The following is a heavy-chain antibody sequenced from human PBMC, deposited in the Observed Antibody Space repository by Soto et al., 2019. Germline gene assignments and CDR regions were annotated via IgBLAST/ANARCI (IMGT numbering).Heavy chain of an antibody. CDR3: ARRTVVSDYNYYGMDV. CDR1: GGSISSSSYY. Sequence: SETLSLTCTVSGGSISSSSYYWGWIRQPPGKGLEWIGSIYYSGSTYYNPSLKSRVTISVDTSKNQFSLKLSSVTAADTAVYYCARRTVVSDYNYYGMDVWGQGTTVT. D-gene: IGHD2-15*01. CDR2: IYYSGST. V-gene: IGHV4-39*01. J-gene: IGHJ6*02.